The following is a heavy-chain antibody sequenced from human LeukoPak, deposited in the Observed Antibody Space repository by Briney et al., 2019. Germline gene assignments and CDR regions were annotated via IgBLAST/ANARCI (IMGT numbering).Heavy chain of an antibody. CDR1: GGSISSYY. Sequence: SETLSLTCTVSGGSISSYYWGWIRQPAGKGLEWIGRIYTSGSTNYNPSLKSRVTMSVDTSKNQFSLKLSSVTAADTAVYYCARDHLGGDCSSTSCYNYYYYYMDVWGKGTTVTVSS. V-gene: IGHV4-4*07. D-gene: IGHD2-2*02. J-gene: IGHJ6*03. CDR2: IYTSGST. CDR3: ARDHLGGDCSSTSCYNYYYYYMDV.